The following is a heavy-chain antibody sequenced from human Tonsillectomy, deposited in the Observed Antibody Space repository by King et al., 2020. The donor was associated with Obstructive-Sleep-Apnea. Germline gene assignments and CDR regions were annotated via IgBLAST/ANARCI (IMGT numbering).Heavy chain of an antibody. Sequence: VQLVESGGGLVQPGGSLRLSCAGSGFTFDAFAMYWVRQAPGKGLEWVSGITWNGDNAGYADSVRGRFTISRDNAQNSLYLHMTSLRSDDTAMYYCATVADYWRQGTLITVSS. CDR3: ATVADY. CDR2: ITWNGDNA. CDR1: GFTFDAFA. J-gene: IGHJ4*02. V-gene: IGHV3-9*01.